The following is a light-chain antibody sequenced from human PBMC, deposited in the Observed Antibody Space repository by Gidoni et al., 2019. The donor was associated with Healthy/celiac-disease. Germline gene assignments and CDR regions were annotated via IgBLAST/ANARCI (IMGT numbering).Light chain of an antibody. J-gene: IGKJ5*01. CDR2: GAS. V-gene: IGKV3-15*01. CDR1: QSVSSN. Sequence: EIVMTQSPATLSVSPGERATLSCRASQSVSSNLAWYQQKPGQAPRLLIYGASTRDTGIPARFSGSGSGTEFTLTISSLQSEDFAVYYCQQYNNWRGITFGQGTRLEIK. CDR3: QQYNNWRGIT.